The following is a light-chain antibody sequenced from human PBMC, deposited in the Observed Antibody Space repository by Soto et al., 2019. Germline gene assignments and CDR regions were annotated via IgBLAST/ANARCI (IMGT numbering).Light chain of an antibody. Sequence: EIVLTQSPVTLSLSPVERATLSCRASQTVRNNYLAWYQQKPGQAPRLLIYDASSRATGIPDRFSGGGSGTDFTLTISRLEPEDFAVYYCQQFSSYPLTFGGGTKVDIK. CDR2: DAS. V-gene: IGKV3-20*01. CDR1: QTVRNNY. CDR3: QQFSSYPLT. J-gene: IGKJ4*01.